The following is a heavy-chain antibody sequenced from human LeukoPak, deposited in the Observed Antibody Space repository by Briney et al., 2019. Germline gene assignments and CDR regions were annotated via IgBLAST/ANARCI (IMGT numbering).Heavy chain of an antibody. J-gene: IGHJ4*02. CDR2: MNDSGST. V-gene: IGHV4-34*01. CDR1: GGSFSGYY. Sequence: ADTLSLTCAVYGGSFSGYYWSWIRQPPGKGLEWIGEMNDSGSTNYNSSLKSRVTISVDTSKNQFSLKVSSVTAADTAVYYCAREKMRRYSYGYAHWGQGTLVTVSS. CDR3: AREKMRRYSYGYAH. D-gene: IGHD5-18*01.